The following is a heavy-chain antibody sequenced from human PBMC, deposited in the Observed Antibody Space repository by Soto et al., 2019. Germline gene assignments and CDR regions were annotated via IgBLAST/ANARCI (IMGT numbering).Heavy chain of an antibody. D-gene: IGHD2-2*01. J-gene: IGHJ6*02. CDR2: IYWDDDK. V-gene: IGHV2-5*02. CDR3: AHSVRYRSSTSCPEDYYYGMDV. CDR1: GFSLSTSGVG. Sequence: QITLKESGPTLVKPTQTLTLTCTFSGFSLSTSGVGVGWIRQPPGKALEWLALIYWDDDKRYSPSLKSRLTITKDTSKNQVVLTMTNMDPVDTATYYCAHSVRYRSSTSCPEDYYYGMDVWGQGTTVTVSS.